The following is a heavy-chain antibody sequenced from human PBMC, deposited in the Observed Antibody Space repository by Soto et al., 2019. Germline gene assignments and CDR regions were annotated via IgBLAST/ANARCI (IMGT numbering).Heavy chain of an antibody. CDR3: ARDRGGSYFQYYFDY. CDR2: INPSSGGT. V-gene: IGHV1-2*04. CDR1: GYTFTGYY. J-gene: IGHJ4*02. D-gene: IGHD1-26*01. Sequence: ASVKVSCKASGYTFTGYYMHWVRQAPGQGLEWMGWINPSSGGTNYAQKFQGWVTMTRDTSISTAYMELSRLRSDDTAVYYCARDRGGSYFQYYFDYWGQGTLVTVSS.